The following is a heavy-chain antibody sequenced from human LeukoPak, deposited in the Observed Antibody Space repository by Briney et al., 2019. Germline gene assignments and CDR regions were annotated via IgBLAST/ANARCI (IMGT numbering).Heavy chain of an antibody. Sequence: PSETLSLTCAVYGGSFSGYYWSRIRQPPGKGLEWIGEINHSGSTNYNPSLKSRVTISVDTSKNQFSLKLSSVTAADTAVYYCARFEDYYYGSGSSRNWFDPWGQGTLVTVSS. J-gene: IGHJ5*02. CDR1: GGSFSGYY. V-gene: IGHV4-34*01. D-gene: IGHD3-10*01. CDR3: ARFEDYYYGSGSSRNWFDP. CDR2: INHSGST.